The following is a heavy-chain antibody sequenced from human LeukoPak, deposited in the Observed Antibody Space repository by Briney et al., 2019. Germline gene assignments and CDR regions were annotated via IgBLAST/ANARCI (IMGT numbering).Heavy chain of an antibody. Sequence: GGSLRLSCAASGFTYSSYWMSWVRQAPGKGLEWVANIKEDESEKDYVDSAKGRFTTSRDNAKNSLYLQINSLRAEDTAVYYCARGGSFGSFDYWGQGTLVTVSS. V-gene: IGHV3-7*01. CDR2: IKEDESEK. D-gene: IGHD1-26*01. CDR1: GFTYSSYW. J-gene: IGHJ4*02. CDR3: ARGGSFGSFDY.